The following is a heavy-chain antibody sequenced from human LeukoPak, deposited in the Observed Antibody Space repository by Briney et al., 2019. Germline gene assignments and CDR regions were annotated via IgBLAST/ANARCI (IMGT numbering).Heavy chain of an antibody. J-gene: IGHJ4*02. V-gene: IGHV3-23*01. CDR2: ISASGGST. CDR3: AKETSSGNFVTVDY. CDR1: GFTFSSYA. Sequence: GGSLRLSCAASGFTFSSYAMTWVRQAPGKGLEWVSAISASGGSTYYADSVKGRFTISRDSSKNTLYLQMNSLRVEDTAVYYCAKETSSGNFVTVDYWGQGALVSVSS. D-gene: IGHD1-26*01.